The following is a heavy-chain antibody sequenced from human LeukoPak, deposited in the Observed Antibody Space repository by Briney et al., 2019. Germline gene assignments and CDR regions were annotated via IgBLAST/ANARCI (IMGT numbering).Heavy chain of an antibody. CDR3: ARGMYIAAAQYGF. CDR2: IYYSGAT. V-gene: IGHV4-59*01. Sequence: SETLSLTCAVSGGSFSAYYWNWIRQPPGKGLEWIGYIYYSGATNYNPSLKSRVTISVDTSKNQFSLKLSSVTAADTAVYYCARGMYIAAAQYGFWGQGTLVTVSS. D-gene: IGHD6-13*01. CDR1: GGSFSAYY. J-gene: IGHJ4*02.